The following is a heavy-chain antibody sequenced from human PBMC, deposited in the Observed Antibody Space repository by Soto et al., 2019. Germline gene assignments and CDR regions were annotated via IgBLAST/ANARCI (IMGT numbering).Heavy chain of an antibody. CDR1: GYTFTSYG. J-gene: IGHJ6*02. CDR3: ARQGRDGYSWSDFYYYYGMDV. D-gene: IGHD4-4*01. CDR2: ISAYNGNT. Sequence: ASVKVSCKASGYTFTSYGISWVRQAPGQGLEWMGWISAYNGNTNYAQKLQGRVTMTTDTSTSTAYMELRSLRSDDTAVYYCARQGRDGYSWSDFYYYYGMDVWGQGTTVTVSS. V-gene: IGHV1-18*01.